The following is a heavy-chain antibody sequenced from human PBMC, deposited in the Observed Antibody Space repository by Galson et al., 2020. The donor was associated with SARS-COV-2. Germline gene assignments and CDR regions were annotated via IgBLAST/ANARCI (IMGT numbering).Heavy chain of an antibody. Sequence: SCAASGFTFSSYGMHWVRQAPGKGLEWVAVISYDGSNKYYADSVKGRFTISRDNSKNTLYLQMNSLRAEDTAVYYCAKDHPYYYDSSGFDYWGQGTLVTVSS. V-gene: IGHV3-30*18. CDR3: AKDHPYYYDSSGFDY. CDR2: ISYDGSNK. J-gene: IGHJ4*02. D-gene: IGHD3-22*01. CDR1: GFTFSSYG.